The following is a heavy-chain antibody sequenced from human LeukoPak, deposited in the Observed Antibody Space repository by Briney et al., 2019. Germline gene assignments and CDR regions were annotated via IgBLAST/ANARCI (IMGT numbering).Heavy chain of an antibody. J-gene: IGHJ4*02. Sequence: ASVKVSCKASGYTFTSYDINWVRQATGQGLEWMGWMNPNGGNTGYAQRFQGRVTMTRNTSISTAYMELSSLRSEDTAVYYCARANPLTYYDFWSGLYYFDYWGQGTLVTVSS. V-gene: IGHV1-8*01. CDR2: MNPNGGNT. D-gene: IGHD3-3*01. CDR1: GYTFTSYD. CDR3: ARANPLTYYDFWSGLYYFDY.